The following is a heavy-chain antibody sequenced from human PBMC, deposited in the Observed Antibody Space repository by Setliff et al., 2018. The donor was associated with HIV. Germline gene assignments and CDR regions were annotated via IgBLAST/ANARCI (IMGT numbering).Heavy chain of an antibody. D-gene: IGHD6-19*01. V-gene: IGHV2-70*17. CDR1: GFSLTTSGVC. J-gene: IGHJ4*02. CDR3: ARTGAVAGRKPSLLLGYFDY. Sequence: SGPTLVNPTQTLTLTCTFSGFSLTTSGVCVTWIRQSPGKALEWLARIDWDDDKFYSTSLKTRLTISKDTSKNRVVLTMTNMDPVDTATYYCARTGAVAGRKPSLLLGYFDYWGQGALVTVSS. CDR2: IDWDDDK.